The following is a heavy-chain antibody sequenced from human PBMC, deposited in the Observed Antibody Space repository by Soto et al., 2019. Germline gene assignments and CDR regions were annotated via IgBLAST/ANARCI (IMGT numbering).Heavy chain of an antibody. J-gene: IGHJ6*02. Sequence: GASVKVSCKASGYTFTSYYMHWVRQAPGQGLEWMGIINPSGGSTSYAQKFQGRVTMTRDTSTSTVYMELSSLRSEDTALYYCARDYYDSSGPPIYGMDVWGQGTTVTVSS. CDR2: INPSGGST. CDR1: GYTFTSYY. CDR3: ARDYYDSSGPPIYGMDV. V-gene: IGHV1-46*01. D-gene: IGHD3-22*01.